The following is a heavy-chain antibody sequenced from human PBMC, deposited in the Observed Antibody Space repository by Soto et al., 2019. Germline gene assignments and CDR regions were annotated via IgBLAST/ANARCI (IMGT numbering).Heavy chain of an antibody. V-gene: IGHV3-13*01. CDR3: ARERGTTGIWYFDL. Sequence: EVQLVESGGGLVKPGGSLRLSCAASGFTFSDYDIHWVRQAAGKGLEWVSGIAISGDTNYAGSVTGRFTISRENARNSVYLQMNSLRAGDTAVYYCARERGTTGIWYFDLWGRGTLVTVSS. D-gene: IGHD1-7*01. CDR1: GFTFSDYD. J-gene: IGHJ2*01. CDR2: IAISGDT.